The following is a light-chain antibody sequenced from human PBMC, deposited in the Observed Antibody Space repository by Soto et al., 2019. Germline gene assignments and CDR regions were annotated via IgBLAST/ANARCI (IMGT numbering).Light chain of an antibody. CDR2: DVT. CDR1: SSDVGGYNY. Sequence: QSVLTQPASVSGSPGQSITISCTGTSSDVGGYNYVSWYQQHPGKAPKLMIFDVTNRPSGVSNRFSGSKSGNTAPLTISGLQAEDEADYYCSSYTSSSTYVLFGGGTKLTVL. V-gene: IGLV2-14*01. J-gene: IGLJ2*01. CDR3: SSYTSSSTYVL.